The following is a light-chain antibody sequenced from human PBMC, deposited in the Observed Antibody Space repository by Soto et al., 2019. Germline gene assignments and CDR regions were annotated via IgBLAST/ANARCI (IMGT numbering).Light chain of an antibody. V-gene: IGKV3-11*01. J-gene: IGKJ5*01. CDR1: QFLSSY. CDR3: QQRTTGTRRT. CDR2: DTS. Sequence: VLAQYPATLSLAPGARATLSCRASQFLSSYLAWYQQKPGQPPRLLIYDTSNRATGIPARFSGSRSGTDFTLTISSLEPEDFAVYYCQQRTTGTRRTFGQGTRLETK.